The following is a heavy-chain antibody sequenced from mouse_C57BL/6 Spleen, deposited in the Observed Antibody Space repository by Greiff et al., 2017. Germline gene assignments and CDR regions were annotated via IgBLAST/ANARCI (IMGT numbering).Heavy chain of an antibody. J-gene: IGHJ2*01. CDR3: ARIGYGSSLYYFDY. CDR2: INPYNGDT. V-gene: IGHV1-20*01. D-gene: IGHD1-1*01. Sequence: EVQLQQSGPELVKPGASVKISCKASGYSFTGYFMNWVMQSHGKSLEWIGRINPYNGDTFYNQKFKGKATLTVDKSSSTAHMELRSLTSEDSAVYYCARIGYGSSLYYFDYWGQGTTLTVSS. CDR1: GYSFTGYF.